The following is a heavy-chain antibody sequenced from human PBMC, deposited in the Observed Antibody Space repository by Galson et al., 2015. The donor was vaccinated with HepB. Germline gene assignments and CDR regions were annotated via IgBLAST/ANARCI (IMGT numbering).Heavy chain of an antibody. J-gene: IGHJ6*02. CDR1: GYDFNKYG. CDR2: VSGYDGSA. Sequence: SVKVSCKASGYDFNKYGLSWVRQAPGQRLEWMGWVSGYDGSANYAPKFQGRVTMTTQKPTGTAYVEMRSLTSDDTAVYYCARDSRLELQLNNYYSYGMDVWGQGTAVLVS. V-gene: IGHV1-18*01. D-gene: IGHD1-7*01. CDR3: ARDSRLELQLNNYYSYGMDV.